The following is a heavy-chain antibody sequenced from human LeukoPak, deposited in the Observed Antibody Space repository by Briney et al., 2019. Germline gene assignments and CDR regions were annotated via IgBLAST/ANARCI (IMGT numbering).Heavy chain of an antibody. CDR3: APLSIAAAGTSFLDY. J-gene: IGHJ4*02. Sequence: ASVKVSCKASGYTFTGYYMHWVRQAPGQGLEWMGWINPNSGGTNYAQKFQGRVTMTRDTSISTAYMELSRLRSGDTAVYYCAPLSIAAAGTSFLDYWGQGTLVTVSS. CDR1: GYTFTGYY. D-gene: IGHD6-13*01. V-gene: IGHV1-2*02. CDR2: INPNSGGT.